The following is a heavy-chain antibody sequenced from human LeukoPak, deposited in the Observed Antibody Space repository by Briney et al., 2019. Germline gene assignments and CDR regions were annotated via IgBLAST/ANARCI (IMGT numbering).Heavy chain of an antibody. CDR1: GYTFASYY. V-gene: IGHV1-46*01. CDR3: ATDLGLRPPDY. CDR2: INPSGDST. J-gene: IGHJ4*02. D-gene: IGHD4-17*01. Sequence: ASVKVSCKASGYTFASYYMHWVRQAPGQGLEWMGIINPSGDSTSYAQKFQGRVTMTEDTSTDTAYMELSSLRSEDTAVYYCATDLGLRPPDYWGQGTLVTVSS.